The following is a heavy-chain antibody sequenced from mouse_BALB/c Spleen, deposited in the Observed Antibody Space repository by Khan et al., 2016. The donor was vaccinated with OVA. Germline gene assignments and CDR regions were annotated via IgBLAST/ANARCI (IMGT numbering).Heavy chain of an antibody. J-gene: IGHJ3*01. CDR1: GFSLTTYG. V-gene: IGHV2-2*01. Sequence: QVQLKQSGPGLVQPSQSLSITCTVSGFSLTTYGVHWVRQSPGKGLEWLGMIRNGGNTDYNAAFISSLSTTKANSKSQAFFKMDSLQADDTAVYYCARDSYMYDFTYWGQGTRVTVSA. D-gene: IGHD2-14*01. CDR3: ARDSYMYDFTY. CDR2: IRNGGNT.